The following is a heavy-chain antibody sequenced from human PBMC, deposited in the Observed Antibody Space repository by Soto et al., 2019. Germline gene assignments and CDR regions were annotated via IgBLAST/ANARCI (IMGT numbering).Heavy chain of an antibody. CDR1: GGTFSTYA. V-gene: IGHV1-69*01. Sequence: QVQLVQSGAEVKKPGSSVKLSCKASGGTFSTYAISWVRQAPGQGLEWMGGIIPIFGTANYAQKFQGRVTNTADESTSKDYNDLNSLGSEDTAVYYCAADVGKTARTFVYWGQGTLVTVSS. CDR3: AADVGKTARTFVY. CDR2: IIPIFGTA. J-gene: IGHJ4*02. D-gene: IGHD1-26*01.